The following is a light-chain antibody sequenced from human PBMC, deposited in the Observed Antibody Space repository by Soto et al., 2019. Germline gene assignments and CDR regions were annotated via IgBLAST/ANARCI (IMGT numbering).Light chain of an antibody. CDR3: SSYTSSSTWV. CDR2: AIS. Sequence: QSVLTQPASVSGAPGQSITISCTGTSSDVGGYNYVSWYQHHPGKSPRLITYAISNRPSGVSSRFSGSKSGNTASLTISGLQAEDEADYYCSSYTSSSTWVFGGGTKVTVL. V-gene: IGLV2-14*01. J-gene: IGLJ3*02. CDR1: SSDVGGYNY.